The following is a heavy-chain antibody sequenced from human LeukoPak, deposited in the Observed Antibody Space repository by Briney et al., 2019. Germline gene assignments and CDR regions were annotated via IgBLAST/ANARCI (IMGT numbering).Heavy chain of an antibody. CDR1: GGSISNNY. J-gene: IGHJ6*02. D-gene: IGHD6-25*01. Sequence: PSETLSLTCTVSGGSISNNYWSWIRQPPGKGLEWIGYMYYSGSPNYNPSLKSRVTISVDTPKNQFSLMLSSATAADTAVYYCARGGYASDWHSMDVWGQGTTLTVSS. CDR2: MYYSGSP. CDR3: ARGGYASDWHSMDV. V-gene: IGHV4-59*01.